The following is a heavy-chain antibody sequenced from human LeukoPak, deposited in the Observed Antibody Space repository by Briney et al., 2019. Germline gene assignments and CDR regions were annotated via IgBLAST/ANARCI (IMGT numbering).Heavy chain of an antibody. J-gene: IGHJ4*02. Sequence: PGGSLRLSCAVSGFTFSNYWMHWVRQAPGKGLVWVSRINSHGTGTSYADSVKGRFTISRDNAKNTLYLQMNSLRVEDTAVYYCARDGDGDYPIDYWGQGTLVTVSS. CDR3: ARDGDGDYPIDY. CDR1: GFTFSNYW. CDR2: INSHGTGT. D-gene: IGHD4-17*01. V-gene: IGHV3-74*01.